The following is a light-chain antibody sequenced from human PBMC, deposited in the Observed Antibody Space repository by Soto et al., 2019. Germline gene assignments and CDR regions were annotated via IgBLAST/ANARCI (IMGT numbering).Light chain of an antibody. J-gene: IGKJ1*01. Sequence: EIVMTQSLATLSVSPGDRATLSCRASESVTSSLAWYQQKPGQPPRLLIYAASTRATDVPARFSGGGSETEFTLTISSLQAEDFAVYFCQQYNIWPLWTFGQGTKVDIK. CDR3: QQYNIWPLWT. CDR2: AAS. CDR1: ESVTSS. V-gene: IGKV3-15*01.